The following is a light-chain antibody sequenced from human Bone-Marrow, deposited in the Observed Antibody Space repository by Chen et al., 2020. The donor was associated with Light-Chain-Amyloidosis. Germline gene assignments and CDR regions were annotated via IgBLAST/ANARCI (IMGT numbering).Light chain of an antibody. Sequence: QSALTPPASVSGSPGQSITISCTGNSGDVGTYNYVSWYQQHPGKAPKVMIYAVSNRPAVVSNRFSGSKSGNTASLTISGLQAEDEADYYCSSVTSSSSYVFGPGTKVTVL. CDR2: AVS. V-gene: IGLV2-14*01. CDR3: SSVTSSSSYV. J-gene: IGLJ1*01. CDR1: SGDVGTYNY.